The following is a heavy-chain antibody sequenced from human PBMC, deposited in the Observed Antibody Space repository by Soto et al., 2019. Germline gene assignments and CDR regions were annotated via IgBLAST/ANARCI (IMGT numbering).Heavy chain of an antibody. CDR1: GGSISSGDYY. Sequence: QVQLQESGPGLVKPSQTLSLTCTVSGGSISSGDYYWSWIRQPPGKGLEWIGYIYYSWSTYYNPSLQSRVTISVDTSKNQFSLKLSSGTAADRAVYYCASSYGSGSYVGDYWGQGTLVTVSS. J-gene: IGHJ4*02. CDR2: IYYSWST. CDR3: ASSYGSGSYVGDY. D-gene: IGHD3-10*01. V-gene: IGHV4-30-4*01.